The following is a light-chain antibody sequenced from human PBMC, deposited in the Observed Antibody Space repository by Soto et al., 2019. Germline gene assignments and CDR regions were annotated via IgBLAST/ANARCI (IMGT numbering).Light chain of an antibody. J-gene: IGKJ1*01. V-gene: IGKV3-15*01. CDR1: QSVGIN. Sequence: EVVMTQSPAILSVSPVERATLSCRASQSVGINVAWYQQKPGRAPRLLIYGASTRATGSPDRFSASGSATEFTLTISSLLSEDFAVYYCQQYNDWPRTFGQGTKVDIK. CDR3: QQYNDWPRT. CDR2: GAS.